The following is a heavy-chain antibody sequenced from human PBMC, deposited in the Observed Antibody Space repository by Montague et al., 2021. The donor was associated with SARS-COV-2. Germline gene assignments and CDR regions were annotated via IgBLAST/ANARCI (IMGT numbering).Heavy chain of an antibody. Sequence: SETLSLTCTVSGGSISSGSYWGWIRQPPGKGLEWIGTSDHSGITYYSPSLNSRVTISLDTSKNQFSLILDSVTASDTAMYYCARVISAVAGANFYFDYWGQGTLVTVSS. D-gene: IGHD4/OR15-4a*01. J-gene: IGHJ4*02. V-gene: IGHV4-38-2*02. CDR1: GGSISSGSY. CDR3: ARVISAVAGANFYFDY. CDR2: SDHSGIT.